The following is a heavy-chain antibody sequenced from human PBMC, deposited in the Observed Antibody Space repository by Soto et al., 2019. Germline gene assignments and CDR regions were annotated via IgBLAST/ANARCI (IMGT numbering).Heavy chain of an antibody. CDR2: IYTSGST. V-gene: IGHV4-4*07. Sequence: SETLSLTCTVSGGSISSYYWSWIRQPAGKGLEWIGRIYTSGSTNYNPSLKSRVTMSVDTSKNQFSLKLSSVTAADTAGYYCARDTSHYYGSGSYWFDPWGQGTLVTVSS. CDR3: ARDTSHYYGSGSYWFDP. CDR1: GGSISSYY. J-gene: IGHJ5*02. D-gene: IGHD3-10*01.